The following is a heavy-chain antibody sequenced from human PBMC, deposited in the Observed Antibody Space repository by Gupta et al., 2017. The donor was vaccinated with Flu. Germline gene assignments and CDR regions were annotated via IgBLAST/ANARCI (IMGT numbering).Heavy chain of an antibody. D-gene: IGHD2-2*01. CDR3: ARDREEIEVVPAAISSGFDL. CDR1: YG. CDR2: IMPLYDTT. J-gene: IGHJ5*01. Sequence: YGFSGVRQAPGQGLEWMGGIMPLYDTTNYAQNVQGRVTISADKSTGTVYMELSSLSFDDTAVYFCARDREEIEVVPAAISSGFDLWGQGTLVTVSS. V-gene: IGHV1-69*06.